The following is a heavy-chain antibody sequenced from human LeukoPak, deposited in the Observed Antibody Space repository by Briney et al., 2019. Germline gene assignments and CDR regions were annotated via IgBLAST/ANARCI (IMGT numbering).Heavy chain of an antibody. CDR2: INPNSGGT. J-gene: IGHJ4*02. V-gene: IGHV1-2*02. CDR3: ARDLGYGSGSDYNRGGDY. Sequence: ASVKVSCKASGYTFTGYYIHWVRQAPGQGLEWMGWINPNSGGTNYAQKFQGRVIMTRDTSISTAYMELSRLISDDTAMYYCARDLGYGSGSDYNRGGDYWGQGTLVTVPS. CDR1: GYTFTGYY. D-gene: IGHD3-10*01.